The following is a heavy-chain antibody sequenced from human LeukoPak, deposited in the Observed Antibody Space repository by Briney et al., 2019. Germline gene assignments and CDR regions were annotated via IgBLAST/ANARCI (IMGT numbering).Heavy chain of an antibody. Sequence: SGPTLVKPTQTLTPTCTFSGFSLSTSGMCVSWIRQPPGKALEWLAHIDWDDDKYYSTSLETRLTISKDTSKNQVVLTMTNMDPVDTATYYCARRLWGYYFDFWGQGTLVTVSS. D-gene: IGHD3-16*01. J-gene: IGHJ4*02. CDR1: GFSLSTSGMC. V-gene: IGHV2-70*01. CDR3: ARRLWGYYFDF. CDR2: IDWDDDK.